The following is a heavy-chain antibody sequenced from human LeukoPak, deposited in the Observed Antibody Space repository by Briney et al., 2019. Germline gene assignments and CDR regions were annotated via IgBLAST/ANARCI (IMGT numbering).Heavy chain of an antibody. CDR2: ISGSSSTI. Sequence: GGSLRLSCAASGFTFSSYTMNWVRQAPGKGPGWISYISGSSSTIYYVDSVMGRFTISRDNAKNSLYLQMNSLRVEDTAVYYCARDPHSSSWYWFDCWGQGTLVTVSS. V-gene: IGHV3-48*01. CDR3: ARDPHSSSWYWFDC. CDR1: GFTFSSYT. J-gene: IGHJ4*02. D-gene: IGHD6-13*01.